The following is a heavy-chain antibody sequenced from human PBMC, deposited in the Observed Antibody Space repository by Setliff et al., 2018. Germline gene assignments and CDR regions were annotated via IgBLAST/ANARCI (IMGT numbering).Heavy chain of an antibody. CDR2: ISAYNGKT. D-gene: IGHD2-8*01. V-gene: IGHV1-18*01. CDR3: LRLVRYCTKIACQATSGDEV. CDR1: GYIFTSYG. Sequence: ASVKVSCKASGYIFTSYGISWVRQAPGQGLEWVGWISAYNGKTYSAQKFQDRVTLTTHTSTNMGYLELRDLRSDDTAVYYCLRLVRYCTKIACQATSGDEVWGLGTLVTVSS. J-gene: IGHJ4*02.